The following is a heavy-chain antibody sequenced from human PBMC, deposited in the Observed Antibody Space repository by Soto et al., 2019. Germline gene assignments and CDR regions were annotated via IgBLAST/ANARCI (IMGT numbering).Heavy chain of an antibody. Sequence: VQLVESGGGLVQPGGSLRLSCAASGFSFSSHWMTWVRQAPGKGPEWVAYIKQDGSEKYYVDSVMGRFTMSRDNTQNSLSLQMNTLRVEDTAVYYCARVTSPGYFDSWGQGTLVTVSS. V-gene: IGHV3-7*05. CDR1: GFSFSSHW. CDR3: ARVTSPGYFDS. J-gene: IGHJ4*02. CDR2: IKQDGSEK.